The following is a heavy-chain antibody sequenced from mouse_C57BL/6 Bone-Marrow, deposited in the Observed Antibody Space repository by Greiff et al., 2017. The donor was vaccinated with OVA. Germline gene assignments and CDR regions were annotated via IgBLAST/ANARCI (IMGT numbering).Heavy chain of an antibody. D-gene: IGHD2-5*01. CDR1: GYTFTDYE. CDR3: TRGYSNYYAMDY. J-gene: IGHJ4*01. V-gene: IGHV1-15*01. CDR2: IDPETGGT. Sequence: QVQLQQSGAELVRPGASVTLSCKASGYTFTDYEMHWVKQTPVPGLEWIGAIDPETGGTAYTQKFKGKAILTADKSSSTAYMELRSLTSEDSAVYYCTRGYSNYYAMDYWGQGTSVTVSS.